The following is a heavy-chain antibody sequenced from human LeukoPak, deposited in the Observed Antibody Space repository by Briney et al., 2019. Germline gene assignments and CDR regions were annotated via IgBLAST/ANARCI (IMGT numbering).Heavy chain of an antibody. CDR3: AKELDTRFFDY. J-gene: IGHJ4*02. V-gene: IGHV3-43*01. Sequence: GGSLRLSCATSGFNFDRYTIHWVRQAPGKGLEWASLAGWAGGTTFYSDSVRGRFTISRDSGRKSVYLQMNSLTTDDTAFYFCAKELDTRFFDYWGQGALVTVSS. CDR1: GFNFDRYT. CDR2: AGWAGGTT. D-gene: IGHD5-18*01.